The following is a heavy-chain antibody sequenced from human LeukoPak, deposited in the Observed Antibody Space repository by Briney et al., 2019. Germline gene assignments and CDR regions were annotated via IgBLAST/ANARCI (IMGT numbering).Heavy chain of an antibody. J-gene: IGHJ6*02. V-gene: IGHV4-59*08. CDR3: ARSSYGPGSYVYCGLDV. Sequence: SETLSLTCTVSGGSITTYYWSWIRQPPGKGLEWIGYVYNTVSTNYNPSLKSRVTISMDTSENQFSLKLSSVTAADTAVYYCARSSYGPGSYVYCGLDVWGQGTTVTVSS. CDR2: VYNTVST. CDR1: GGSITTYY. D-gene: IGHD3-10*01.